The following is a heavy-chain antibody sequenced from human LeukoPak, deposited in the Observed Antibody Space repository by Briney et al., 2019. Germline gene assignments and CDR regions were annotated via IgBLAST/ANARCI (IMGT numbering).Heavy chain of an antibody. Sequence: QAGGSLRLSCAASGFTFGNSWMSWVRQAPGKGLEWVANIKQDGSEKYYVDSVKGRFTISRDNAKNSLYLQMYSLRADDTAVYYCAIGYYDSSGSLDYWGQGTLVTVSS. CDR2: IKQDGSEK. J-gene: IGHJ4*02. CDR1: GFTFGNSW. D-gene: IGHD3-22*01. CDR3: AIGYYDSSGSLDY. V-gene: IGHV3-7*01.